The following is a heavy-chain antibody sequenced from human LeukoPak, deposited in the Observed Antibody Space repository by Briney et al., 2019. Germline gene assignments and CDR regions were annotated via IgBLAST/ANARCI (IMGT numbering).Heavy chain of an antibody. V-gene: IGHV3-23*01. D-gene: IGHD3-3*01. CDR2: ISINADDT. CDR1: GFTFSSHA. Sequence: GGSLRLSCAASGFTFSSHAMTWVRQAPGKGLQWVSSISINADDTHYADSVKGRFTISRDNSKNTLFLQMDSLRAEDTALYYCARELTIFGVVIQRYDTFDIWGQGTMVTVSS. J-gene: IGHJ3*02. CDR3: ARELTIFGVVIQRYDTFDI.